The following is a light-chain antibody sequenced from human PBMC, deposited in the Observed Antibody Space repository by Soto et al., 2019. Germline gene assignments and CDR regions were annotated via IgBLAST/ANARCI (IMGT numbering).Light chain of an antibody. Sequence: VGDRVTITCRASQGISSFLAWYQQKPGKAPKLLIYAASSLQSGVPSRFSGSGSGTEFTLTISSLQPDDFATYYCQQYNSYRWTFGQGTKVDNK. CDR1: QGISSF. V-gene: IGKV1-9*01. J-gene: IGKJ1*01. CDR2: AAS. CDR3: QQYNSYRWT.